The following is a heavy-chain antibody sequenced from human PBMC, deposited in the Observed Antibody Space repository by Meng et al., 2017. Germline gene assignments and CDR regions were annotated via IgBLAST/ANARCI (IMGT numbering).Heavy chain of an antibody. CDR3: ARSYGGYFLTYFDY. Sequence: SETLSLTCTVSGGSISGYYWSWIRQSPGKGPEWIGYIYYSGNSGSTNYNPSLKSRVTISLDTSKNQFSLKVSSVTAADTAVYSCARSYGGYFLTYFDYWGQGTLVTVSS. D-gene: IGHD4-23*01. CDR2: IYYSGNSGST. V-gene: IGHV4-59*01. J-gene: IGHJ4*02. CDR1: GGSISGYY.